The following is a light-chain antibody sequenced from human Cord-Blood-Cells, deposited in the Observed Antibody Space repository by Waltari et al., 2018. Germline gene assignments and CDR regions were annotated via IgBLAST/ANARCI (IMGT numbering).Light chain of an antibody. V-gene: IGLV2-23*02. Sequence: QSALTQPASVSGSPGQSITLPCPGTSSDVGSSNLVSWYQQHPGKAPKLMIYEVSKRPSGVSNRFSGSKSGNTASLTISGLQAEDEADYYCCSYAGSSTLVFGGGTKLTVL. J-gene: IGLJ2*01. CDR2: EVS. CDR3: CSYAGSSTLV. CDR1: SSDVGSSNL.